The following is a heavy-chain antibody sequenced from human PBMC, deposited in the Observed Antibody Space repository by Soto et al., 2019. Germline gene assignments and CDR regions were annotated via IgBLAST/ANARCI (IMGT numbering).Heavy chain of an antibody. V-gene: IGHV4-30-4*01. CDR2: IYYSGST. CDR1: GGSISSGDYY. D-gene: IGHD3-10*01. CDR3: ARAIYMLFPRSYYYGMDV. J-gene: IGHJ6*02. Sequence: SETLSLTCTVSGGSISSGDYYWSWIRQPPGKGLEWIGYIYYSGSTYYNPSLKSRVTISVDTSKNQFSLKLSSVTAADTAVYYCARAIYMLFPRSYYYGMDVWGQGNTVNVSS.